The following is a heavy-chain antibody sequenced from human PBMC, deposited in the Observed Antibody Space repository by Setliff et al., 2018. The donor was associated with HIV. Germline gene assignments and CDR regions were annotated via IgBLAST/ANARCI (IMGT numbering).Heavy chain of an antibody. J-gene: IGHJ4*02. D-gene: IGHD5-12*01. CDR1: GDSITNSMHY. CDR3: VFGLRFSPFDN. Sequence: SETLSLTCTVSGDSITNSMHYWSWIRQPQGKGLEFIGSIHYNDGKTYYNAALRSRVTISADTSKNQFSLKLTSVTAADTGLYYCVFGLRFSPFDNWGQGTLVTVSS. CDR2: IHYNDGKT. V-gene: IGHV4-39*01.